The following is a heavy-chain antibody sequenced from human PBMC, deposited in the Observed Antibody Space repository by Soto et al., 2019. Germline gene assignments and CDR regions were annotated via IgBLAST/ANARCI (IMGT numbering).Heavy chain of an antibody. J-gene: IGHJ4*02. D-gene: IGHD3-10*01. CDR1: GVTFRRYA. V-gene: IGHV3-23*01. Sequence: PGGSLRLSGAASGVTFRRYAMSWVRQAPGKGLEWVSVISGSGGITYYADSVKGRFTMSRDNSKNTLYLQMNNLRAEDTAVYYCAKRFGENIDYNRVDYCCPGSRVTVPS. CDR2: ISGSGGIT. CDR3: AKRFGENIDYNRVDY.